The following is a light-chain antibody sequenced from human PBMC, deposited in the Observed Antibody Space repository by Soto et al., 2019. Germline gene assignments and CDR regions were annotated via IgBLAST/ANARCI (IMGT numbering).Light chain of an antibody. V-gene: IGKV3-11*01. Sequence: EFVLTQSPATLSLSPGERATLSCRASQSVSTYLAWYQQKGGQAPRLLIYDASSRATGIPARFSGSGSGTDFTLTISNLEPEDFAVYYCQQRSDWPTFGGGTTVEIK. CDR2: DAS. J-gene: IGKJ4*01. CDR3: QQRSDWPT. CDR1: QSVSTY.